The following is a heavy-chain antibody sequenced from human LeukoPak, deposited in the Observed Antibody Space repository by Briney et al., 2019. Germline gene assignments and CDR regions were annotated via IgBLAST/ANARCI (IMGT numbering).Heavy chain of an antibody. CDR1: GGSFSGYY. J-gene: IGHJ4*02. D-gene: IGHD3-3*01. CDR3: ARGRGTIFGVGNPFFDY. Sequence: PSETLSLTCAVYGGSFSGYYWSWIRQPPGKGLEWIGEINHSGSTNYNPSLKSRVTISVDTSKNQFSLKLSSVTAADTAVYYCARGRGTIFGVGNPFFDYWGQGTLVTVSS. CDR2: INHSGST. V-gene: IGHV4-34*01.